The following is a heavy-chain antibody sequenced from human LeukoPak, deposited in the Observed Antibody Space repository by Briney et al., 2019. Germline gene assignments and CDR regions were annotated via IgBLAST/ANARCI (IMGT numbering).Heavy chain of an antibody. CDR3: ARQTAMGRSGDY. Sequence: GESLKLSCPASGYSLTNYWIGWVRQMPGKGLEWMGIIDPSDSETRYTPSFQGQVTISADKSLSTAYLQWNSLKASDTAMYYCARQTAMGRSGDYWGQGTLVIVSS. J-gene: IGHJ4*02. D-gene: IGHD5-18*01. V-gene: IGHV5-51*01. CDR2: IDPSDSET. CDR1: GYSLTNYW.